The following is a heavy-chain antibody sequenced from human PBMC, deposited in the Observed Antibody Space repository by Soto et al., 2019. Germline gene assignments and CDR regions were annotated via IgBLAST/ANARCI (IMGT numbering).Heavy chain of an antibody. CDR1: GFTFGDHA. Sequence: GGSLRLSCAASGFTFGDHAMHWVRQVPGRGLEWVSGISWDSGTIDYGDSVKGRFTISRDSAKNSLYLQMNSLRPEDTAFYFCAKDKGGVWSVPRAGSYAYYGMGVWGQGSTVTVSS. V-gene: IGHV3-9*01. CDR3: AKDKGGVWSVPRAGSYAYYGMGV. J-gene: IGHJ6*02. D-gene: IGHD3-3*01. CDR2: ISWDSGTI.